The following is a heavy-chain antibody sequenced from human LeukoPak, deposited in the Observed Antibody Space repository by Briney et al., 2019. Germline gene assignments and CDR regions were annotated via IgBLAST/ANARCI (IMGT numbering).Heavy chain of an antibody. Sequence: KPSETLSLTCAVSGVSISSGGYSWSWLRQPPGKGLEWIGYIYYSGSTYYNPSLKSRVTISVDTSKNQFSLKLSSVTAADTAVYYCARGPREVVINYYYYYGMDVWGQGTTVTVSS. CDR2: IYYSGST. V-gene: IGHV4-31*11. J-gene: IGHJ6*02. D-gene: IGHD3-22*01. CDR3: ARGPREVVINYYYYYGMDV. CDR1: GVSISSGGYS.